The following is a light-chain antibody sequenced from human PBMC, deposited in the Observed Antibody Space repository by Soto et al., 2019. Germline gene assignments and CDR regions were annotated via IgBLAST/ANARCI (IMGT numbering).Light chain of an antibody. CDR3: HQYSTYVHT. J-gene: IGKJ2*01. V-gene: IGKV1-5*01. CDR1: QSANYW. CDR2: DAS. Sequence: DIQMTQSPSTLSASIGDRVTITCRASQSANYWLAWYQQKPGKAPELLISDASDLESGVPSRFSGSGSGTEFTLTISSLQPDDFATYYCHQYSTYVHTFGQGTKLEIK.